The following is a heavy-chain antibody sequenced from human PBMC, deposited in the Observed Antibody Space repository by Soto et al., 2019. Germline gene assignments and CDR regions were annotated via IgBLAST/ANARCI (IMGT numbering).Heavy chain of an antibody. V-gene: IGHV4-61*01. CDR3: AKVQRGITGTTDYDY. CDR2: IYYSGST. J-gene: IGHJ4*02. Sequence: PSETLSLTCTVSGGSVSSGSYYWSWIRQPPGKGLEWIGYIYYSGSTNYNPSLKSRVTISVDTSKHQFSLKLSSVTAADTAVYYCAKVQRGITGTTDYDYWGQGTLVTVSS. D-gene: IGHD1-7*01. CDR1: GGSVSSGSYY.